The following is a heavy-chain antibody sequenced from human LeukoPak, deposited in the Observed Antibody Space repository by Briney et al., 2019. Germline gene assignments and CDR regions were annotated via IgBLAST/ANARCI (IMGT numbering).Heavy chain of an antibody. J-gene: IGHJ4*02. V-gene: IGHV4-34*01. CDR3: ARGPKSVVVTAIRGGVDY. Sequence: PSETLSLTCAVYGGSFSGYYWSWIRQPPGKGLEWIGEINHSGSTNHNPSLKSRVTISVDTSKNQFSLKLSSVTAADTAVYYCARGPKSVVVTAIRGGVDYWGQGTLVTVSS. D-gene: IGHD2-21*02. CDR2: INHSGST. CDR1: GGSFSGYY.